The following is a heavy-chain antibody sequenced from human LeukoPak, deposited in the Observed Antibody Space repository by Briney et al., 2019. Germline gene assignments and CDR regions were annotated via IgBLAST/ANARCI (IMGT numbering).Heavy chain of an antibody. CDR1: GFTVSSSY. V-gene: IGHV3-66*01. D-gene: IGHD3-3*02. CDR3: AREISSHFDY. CDR2: IYSGGST. Sequence: GGSLRLSCAASGFTVSSSYMSWVRQAPGKGLEWVSVIYSGGSTYYADSVKGRFTISRDNSKNTLYLQMNSLRAEDTAVYYCAREISSHFDYWGQGTLVTVSS. J-gene: IGHJ4*02.